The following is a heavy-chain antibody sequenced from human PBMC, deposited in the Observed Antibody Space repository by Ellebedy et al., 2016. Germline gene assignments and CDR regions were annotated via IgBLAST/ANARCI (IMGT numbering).Heavy chain of an antibody. V-gene: IGHV3-72*01. Sequence: GESLKISCAASGFTFSDHYMDWIRQAPGKGLEWIGRIRKQVNSYTTEYAASVKGRFTISRDDSKNSLYLQIDSLKSEDTAIYYCGRTRKDVVGAAEDWGQGTLVSVSS. CDR2: IRKQVNSYTT. J-gene: IGHJ4*02. D-gene: IGHD5-24*01. CDR3: GRTRKDVVGAAED. CDR1: GFTFSDHY.